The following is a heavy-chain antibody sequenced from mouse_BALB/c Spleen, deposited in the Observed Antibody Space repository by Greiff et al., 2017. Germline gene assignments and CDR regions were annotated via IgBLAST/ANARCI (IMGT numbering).Heavy chain of an antibody. Sequence: EVHLVESGGGLVQPGGSRKLSCAASGFTFSSFGMHWVRQAPEKGLEWVAYISSGSSTIYYADTVKGRFTISRDNPKNTLFLQMTSLRSEDTAMYYCARPDYHAMDYWGQGTSVTVSS. CDR1: GFTFSSFG. CDR3: ARPDYHAMDY. CDR2: ISSGSSTI. J-gene: IGHJ4*01. V-gene: IGHV5-17*02.